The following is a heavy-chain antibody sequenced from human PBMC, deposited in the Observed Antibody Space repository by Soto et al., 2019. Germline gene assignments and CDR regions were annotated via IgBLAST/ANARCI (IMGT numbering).Heavy chain of an antibody. CDR2: IYPGDSDT. CDR1: GYSFTSYW. Sequence: GESLKISCKGSGYSFTSYWITWVRQMPGKGLECMGIIYPGDSDTRYSPSFEGQVTISADKSINTAYLQWSSLKASDSAMYYCARPFDTSGWYDHWGQGTLVTVSS. D-gene: IGHD6-19*01. V-gene: IGHV5-51*01. CDR3: ARPFDTSGWYDH. J-gene: IGHJ5*02.